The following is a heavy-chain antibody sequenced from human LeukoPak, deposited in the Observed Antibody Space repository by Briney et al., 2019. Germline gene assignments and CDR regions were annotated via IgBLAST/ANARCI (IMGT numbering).Heavy chain of an antibody. CDR3: ARQAGYYDSSGYYINYYYYYYMDV. D-gene: IGHD3-22*01. Sequence: PSETLSLTCTVSGGSISSYYWSWIRQPPGKGLEWIGYIYYSGSTNYNPSLKSRVTISVDTSKNQFSLKLSSVTAADTAVYYCARQAGYYDSSGYYINYYYYYYMDVWGKGTTVTISS. V-gene: IGHV4-59*08. CDR1: GGSISSYY. CDR2: IYYSGST. J-gene: IGHJ6*03.